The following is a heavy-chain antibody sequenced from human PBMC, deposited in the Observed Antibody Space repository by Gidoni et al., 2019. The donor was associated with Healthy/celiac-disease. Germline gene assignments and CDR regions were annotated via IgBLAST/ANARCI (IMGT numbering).Heavy chain of an antibody. Sequence: QVQLQASGPGLVKPSETLSLTCTVPGGSISSYYWSWIRQPPGKGLEWIGYIYYSGSTNYNPSLKSRVTISVDTSKSQFSLKLSSVTAADTAVYYCARGPGIAAAGPPGRYWGQGTLVTVSS. J-gene: IGHJ4*02. V-gene: IGHV4-59*01. CDR3: ARGPGIAAAGPPGRY. CDR1: GGSISSYY. D-gene: IGHD6-13*01. CDR2: IYYSGST.